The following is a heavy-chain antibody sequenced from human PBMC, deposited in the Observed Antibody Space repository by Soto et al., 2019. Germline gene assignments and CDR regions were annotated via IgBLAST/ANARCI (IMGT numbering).Heavy chain of an antibody. Sequence: GSLRRSCAASGFTFSGSAMHWVRQTSGKGLEWVGRIRSKANSYATAYAASVKGRFTISRDDSKNTAYLQMNSLKTEDTAVYYCTRYYDSSGYLYYGMDVWGQGTTVTVSS. CDR3: TRYYDSSGYLYYGMDV. J-gene: IGHJ6*02. D-gene: IGHD3-22*01. CDR1: GFTFSGSA. V-gene: IGHV3-73*01. CDR2: IRSKANSYAT.